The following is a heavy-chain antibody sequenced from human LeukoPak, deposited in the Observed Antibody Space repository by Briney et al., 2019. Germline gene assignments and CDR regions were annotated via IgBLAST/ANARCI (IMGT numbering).Heavy chain of an antibody. CDR2: INHSGST. Sequence: SETLSLTCAVYGGSFSGYYWSWIRQPPGKGLEWIGEINHSGSTNYNPSLKSRVTISVDTSKNQFSLKLSSVTAADTAVYYCARGLSRITIFGNNWLDPWGQGTLVTVSS. D-gene: IGHD3-3*01. CDR1: GGSFSGYY. V-gene: IGHV4-34*01. J-gene: IGHJ5*02. CDR3: ARGLSRITIFGNNWLDP.